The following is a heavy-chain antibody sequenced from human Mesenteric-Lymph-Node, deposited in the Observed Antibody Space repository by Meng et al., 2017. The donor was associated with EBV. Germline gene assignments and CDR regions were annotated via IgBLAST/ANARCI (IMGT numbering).Heavy chain of an antibody. CDR2: INHSGSA. CDR3: ARGVQVAWRFDP. D-gene: IGHD2-15*01. J-gene: IGHJ5*02. V-gene: IGHV4-34*02. CDR1: GGSFSNYY. Sequence: QGHLPQWGAGLFKPSETLSLTCEVSGGSFSNYYWSWIRQTPGKGLEWIGEINHSGSANYNPSLKSRVTISIDTSKNQFSLRLNSVTAADTAVYYCARGVQVAWRFDPWGQGTLVTASS.